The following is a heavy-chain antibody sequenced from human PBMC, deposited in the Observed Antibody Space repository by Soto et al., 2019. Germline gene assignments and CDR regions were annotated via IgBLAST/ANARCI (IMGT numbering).Heavy chain of an antibody. CDR3: AKDHGGIAVPFIYYYYYMDV. V-gene: IGHV3-30*18. Sequence: PGGSLRLSCAASGFTFSSYGMHWVRQAPGKGLEWVAVISYDGSNKYYADSVKGRFTISRDNSKNTLYLQMNSLRAEDTAVYYCAKDHGGIAVPFIYYYYYMDVWGKGTTVTVSS. J-gene: IGHJ6*03. CDR2: ISYDGSNK. D-gene: IGHD6-19*01. CDR1: GFTFSSYG.